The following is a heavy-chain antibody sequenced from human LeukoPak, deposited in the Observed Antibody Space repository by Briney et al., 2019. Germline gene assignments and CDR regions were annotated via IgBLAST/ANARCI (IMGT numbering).Heavy chain of an antibody. CDR3: AKDLAGSGSHSFDY. CDR2: ISGSGGST. D-gene: IGHD1-26*01. Sequence: PGGSLRLSCAASGLTFNDYAMHWVRQAPGRGLEWVSAISGSGGSTYYADSVKGRFTISRDNSKNTLYLQMNSLRAEDTAVYYCAKDLAGSGSHSFDYWGQGTLVTVSS. J-gene: IGHJ4*02. CDR1: GLTFNDYA. V-gene: IGHV3-23*01.